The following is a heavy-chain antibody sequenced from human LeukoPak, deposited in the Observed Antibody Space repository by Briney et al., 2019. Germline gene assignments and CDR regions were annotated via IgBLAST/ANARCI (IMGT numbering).Heavy chain of an antibody. V-gene: IGHV3-7*01. Sequence: GGSLRLSCAASGFTFSSYSMNWVRQAPGKGLEWVANIKQDGSEKYYVDSVKGRFTISRDNAKNSLYLQMNSLRAEDTAVYYCARVWRWLQCFDYWGQGTLVTVSS. D-gene: IGHD5-24*01. CDR3: ARVWRWLQCFDY. CDR1: GFTFSSYS. CDR2: IKQDGSEK. J-gene: IGHJ4*02.